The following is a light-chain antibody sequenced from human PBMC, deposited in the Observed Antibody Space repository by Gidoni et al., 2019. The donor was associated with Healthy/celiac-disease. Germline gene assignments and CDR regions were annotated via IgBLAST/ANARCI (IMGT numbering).Light chain of an antibody. J-gene: IGLJ2*01. Sequence: QSVLTQPPSVSGAPGQRVPISCTGSSSNIGAGYDVHWYQQLPGTAPNLLIYGNSNRPSGVPDRFSGSKSGTSASLAITGLQAEDEADYYCQSYDSSLSGSGVFGGGTKLTVL. V-gene: IGLV1-40*01. CDR2: GNS. CDR1: SSNIGAGYD. CDR3: QSYDSSLSGSGV.